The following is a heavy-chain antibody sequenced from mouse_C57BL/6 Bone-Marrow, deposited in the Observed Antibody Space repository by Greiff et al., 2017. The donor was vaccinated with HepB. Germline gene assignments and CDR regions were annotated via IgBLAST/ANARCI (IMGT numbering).Heavy chain of an antibody. Sequence: QVQLQQSGPGLVAPSQSLSITCTASGFSLTSYGVHWVRQPPGKGLEWLVVIWSDGSTTYNSALKSRLSISKDNSKSQVFLKMNSLQTDDTAVYYCARHHYDDGGGYFDVWGTGTTVTVSS. CDR1: GFSLTSYG. J-gene: IGHJ1*03. CDR3: ARHHYDDGGGYFDV. D-gene: IGHD2-4*01. V-gene: IGHV2-6-1*01. CDR2: IWSDGST.